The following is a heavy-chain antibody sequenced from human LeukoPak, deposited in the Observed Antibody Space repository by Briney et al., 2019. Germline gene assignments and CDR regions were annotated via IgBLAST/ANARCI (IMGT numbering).Heavy chain of an antibody. D-gene: IGHD2-2*01. CDR1: GGSISSSSYY. CDR2: IYYSGST. CDR3: ARDSPLIVVVPAATFDY. Sequence: SETLSLTCTVSGGSISSSSYYWGWIRQPPGKGLEWIGSIYYSGSTYYNPSLKSRVTISVDTSKNQFSLKLSSVTAADTAVYCCARDSPLIVVVPAATFDYWGQGTLVTVSS. J-gene: IGHJ4*02. V-gene: IGHV4-39*07.